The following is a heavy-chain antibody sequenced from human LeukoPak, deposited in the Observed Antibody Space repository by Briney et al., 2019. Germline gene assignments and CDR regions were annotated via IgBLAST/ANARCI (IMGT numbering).Heavy chain of an antibody. CDR3: ARADSRRLRYFDWLQYGGDY. J-gene: IGHJ4*02. D-gene: IGHD3-9*01. CDR2: ISSSGSTI. V-gene: IGHV3-48*03. CDR1: GFTFSSYE. Sequence: GGSLRLSCAASGFTFSSYEMNWVRQAPGKGLEWVSYISSSGSTIYYADSVKGRFTISRDNAKNSLYLQMNSLRAEDTAVYYCARADSRRLRYFDWLQYGGDYWGQGTLVTVSS.